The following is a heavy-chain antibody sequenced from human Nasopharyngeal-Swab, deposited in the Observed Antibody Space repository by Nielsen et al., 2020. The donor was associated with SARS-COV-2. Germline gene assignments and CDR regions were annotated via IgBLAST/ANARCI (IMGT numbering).Heavy chain of an antibody. V-gene: IGHV3-15*07. CDR2: IKSKTDGGTT. CDR1: GFTFSNAW. J-gene: IGHJ3*02. D-gene: IGHD3-3*01. CDR3: TTDRGFWSGRDTFDI. Sequence: GESLKISCAASGFTFSNAWMNWVRQAPGKGLEWVGRIKSKTDGGTTDYAAPVKGRFTISRDDSKNTLYLQMNSLNTEDTAVYYCTTDRGFWSGRDTFDIWGKGTMVTVSS.